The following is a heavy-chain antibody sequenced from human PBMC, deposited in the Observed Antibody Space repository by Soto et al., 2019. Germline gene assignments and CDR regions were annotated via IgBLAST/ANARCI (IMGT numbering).Heavy chain of an antibody. CDR2: ISWNSGSI. CDR3: AKDFSEPLMADYYDSSGYLPGAFDI. Sequence: EVQLVESGGGLVQPGRSLRLSCAASGFTFDDYAMHWVRQAPGKGLEWVSGISWNSGSIGYADSVKGRFTISRDNAKNSLYLQMNSLRAEDTALYYCAKDFSEPLMADYYDSSGYLPGAFDIWGQGTMVTVSS. CDR1: GFTFDDYA. J-gene: IGHJ3*02. D-gene: IGHD3-22*01. V-gene: IGHV3-9*01.